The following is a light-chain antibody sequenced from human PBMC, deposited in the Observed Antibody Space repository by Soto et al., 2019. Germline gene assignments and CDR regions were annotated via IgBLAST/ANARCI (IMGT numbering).Light chain of an antibody. CDR3: QQSYSTPIT. V-gene: IGKV1-39*01. CDR1: QSISSY. J-gene: IGKJ5*01. Sequence: IQMTQSPSSLSSSVGDRVTITCRASQSISSYLNWYQQKPGKAPKLLIYAASSLQSGVPSRFSGSGSGTDFTLTISSLKPEDFETYYCQQSYSTPITFGQGTRLEI. CDR2: AAS.